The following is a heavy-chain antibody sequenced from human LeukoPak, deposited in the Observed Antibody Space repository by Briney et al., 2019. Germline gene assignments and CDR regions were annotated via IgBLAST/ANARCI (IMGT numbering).Heavy chain of an antibody. CDR1: GFTFSSYA. V-gene: IGHV3-48*04. D-gene: IGHD3-10*01. J-gene: IGHJ4*02. Sequence: GGSLRLSCAASGFTFSSYAMSWVRQAPGKGLEWVSYISSTSSIIYYADSVKGRFTISRDNAKNSLNLQMNSLRAEDTAVYYCARERGPIDSWGQGTLVTVSS. CDR2: ISSTSSII. CDR3: ARERGPIDS.